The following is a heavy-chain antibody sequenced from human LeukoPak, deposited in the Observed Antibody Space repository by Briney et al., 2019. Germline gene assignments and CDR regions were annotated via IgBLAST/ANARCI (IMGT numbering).Heavy chain of an antibody. CDR1: GYTFTGYC. V-gene: IGHV1-2*02. Sequence: ASVKVSCKASGYTFTGYCMHWVRQAPGQGLEWMGWINPNSGGTNCAQKFQGRVTMTRDTSISTAYMELSRLRSDDTAVYYCARSSYYDSSGSTPDYWGQGTLVTVSS. J-gene: IGHJ4*02. D-gene: IGHD3-22*01. CDR2: INPNSGGT. CDR3: ARSSYYDSSGSTPDY.